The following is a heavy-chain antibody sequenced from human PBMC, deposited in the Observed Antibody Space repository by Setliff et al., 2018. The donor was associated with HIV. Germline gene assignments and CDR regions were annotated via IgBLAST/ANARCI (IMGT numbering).Heavy chain of an antibody. D-gene: IGHD4-17*01. CDR1: GFTFSDYY. CDR3: ARDKDEDYGSTSFDY. Sequence: GGSLRLSCAASGFTFSDYYMSWIRQAPGKGLEWVSYISSSSSSYTNYADSVKGRFTISRDNAKNSLYLQLNSLRPEDTAVYYCARDKDEDYGSTSFDYWGQGILVTVSS. V-gene: IGHV3-11*05. J-gene: IGHJ4*02. CDR2: ISSSSSSYT.